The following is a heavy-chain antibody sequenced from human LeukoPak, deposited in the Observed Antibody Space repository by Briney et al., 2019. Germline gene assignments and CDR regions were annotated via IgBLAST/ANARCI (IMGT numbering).Heavy chain of an antibody. D-gene: IGHD3-9*01. CDR2: ISSSSRYT. CDR1: GFTFSDYY. J-gene: IGHJ6*04. Sequence: PGGSLRLSCAASGFTFSDYYMSWIRQAPGKGLEWVSYISSSSRYTNYADSVKGRFTISRDNAKNSLYLQMNSLRAEDTAVYYCARDSARVIRYFDWVLDYYYYYGMDVWGKGTTVTVSS. V-gene: IGHV3-11*06. CDR3: ARDSARVIRYFDWVLDYYYYYGMDV.